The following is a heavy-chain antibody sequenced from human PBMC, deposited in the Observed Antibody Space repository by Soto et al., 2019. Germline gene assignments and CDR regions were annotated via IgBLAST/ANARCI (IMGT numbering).Heavy chain of an antibody. V-gene: IGHV5-51*01. CDR1: GYSFSNYL. CDR3: AGTSHPYVDH. Sequence: GESLKISCKASGYSFSNYLICWVRQMPVKGLEWMAIINPGDSESRYSPSFQGQVTISADKSISTAYLQWNSLKASDTAMYYCAGTSHPYVDHCGQGTLVTVSP. CDR2: INPGDSES. J-gene: IGHJ4*02.